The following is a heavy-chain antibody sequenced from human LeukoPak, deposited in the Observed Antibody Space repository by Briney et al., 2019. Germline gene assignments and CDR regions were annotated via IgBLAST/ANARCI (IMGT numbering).Heavy chain of an antibody. CDR1: GYTFTSYG. Sequence: GASVNVSCKASGYTFTSYGISWVRQAPGQGLEWMGWISAYNGNTNYAQKLQGRVTMTTDTSTSTAYMELRSLRSDDTAVYYCARDPPRIAAAANFDYWGQGTLVTVSS. V-gene: IGHV1-18*01. CDR2: ISAYNGNT. CDR3: ARDPPRIAAAANFDY. J-gene: IGHJ4*02. D-gene: IGHD6-13*01.